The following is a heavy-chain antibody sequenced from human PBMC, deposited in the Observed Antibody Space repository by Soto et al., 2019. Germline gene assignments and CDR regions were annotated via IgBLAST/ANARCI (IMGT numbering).Heavy chain of an antibody. CDR3: ARDLYYGSGSYRWFDP. J-gene: IGHJ5*02. Sequence: VSVKVSCKASGYTFTSYGISWVRQAPGQGLEWMGWISAYNGNTDYAQKLQGRVTMTTETSTSTAYMELRSLRSDDTAVYYCARDLYYGSGSYRWFDPWGQGTLVTVSS. CDR1: GYTFTSYG. CDR2: ISAYNGNT. D-gene: IGHD3-10*01. V-gene: IGHV1-18*04.